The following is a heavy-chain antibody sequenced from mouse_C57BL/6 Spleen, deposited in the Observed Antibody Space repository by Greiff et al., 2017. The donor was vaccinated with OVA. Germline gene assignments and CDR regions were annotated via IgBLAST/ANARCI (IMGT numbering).Heavy chain of an antibody. CDR3: ASEEYDYGFAY. J-gene: IGHJ3*01. Sequence: VKVVESGPGLVAPSQSLSITCTVSGFSLTSYGVDWVRQSPGKGLEWLGVIWGVGSTNYNSALKSRLSISKDNSKSQVFLKMNSLQTDDTAMYYCASEEYDYGFAYWGQGTLVTVSA. V-gene: IGHV2-6*01. D-gene: IGHD2-4*01. CDR2: IWGVGST. CDR1: GFSLTSYG.